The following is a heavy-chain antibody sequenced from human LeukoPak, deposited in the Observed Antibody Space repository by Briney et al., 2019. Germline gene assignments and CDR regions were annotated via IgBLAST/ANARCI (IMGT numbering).Heavy chain of an antibody. V-gene: IGHV3-53*01. J-gene: IGHJ3*02. CDR3: ARDLSGDYAFDI. Sequence: LXLSXAASGFTVXSNXMSWVRQAPGKXLEWVSVIYSGGSTYYADSVKGRFTISRDNSKNTLYLQMNSLRVEDTAVYYCARDLSGDYAFDIWGQGTMVTVSS. CDR1: GFTVXSNX. D-gene: IGHD4-17*01. CDR2: IYSGGST.